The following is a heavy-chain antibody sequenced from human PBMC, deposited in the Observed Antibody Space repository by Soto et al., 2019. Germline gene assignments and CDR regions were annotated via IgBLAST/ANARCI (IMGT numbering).Heavy chain of an antibody. Sequence: QVQLVQSGAEVKKPGASVKVSCKASGYTFTSYGISWVRQAPGQGLEWMGWISAYNGNTNYAQKLQGRVTMTTDTSTSTAYIELRSLRSDDTAVYYGARVDGVVVVPADPNWFDPWGQGTLVTVSS. CDR1: GYTFTSYG. CDR3: ARVDGVVVVPADPNWFDP. V-gene: IGHV1-18*01. D-gene: IGHD2-2*01. CDR2: ISAYNGNT. J-gene: IGHJ5*02.